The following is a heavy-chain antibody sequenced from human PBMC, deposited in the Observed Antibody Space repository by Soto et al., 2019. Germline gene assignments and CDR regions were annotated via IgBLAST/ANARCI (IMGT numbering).Heavy chain of an antibody. J-gene: IGHJ4*02. CDR1: GFSFSTYE. Sequence: VQLLESGGGLVQPGGSLRLSCTASGFSFSTYEMTWVRLAPGKGLEWVSFMSANGAETYYADSVKGRFTISRDNSKNTLYLQMNSLRAEDTAIYFCVKGGWCGYWGQGTLVTVSS. V-gene: IGHV3-23*01. CDR3: VKGGWCGY. D-gene: IGHD6-19*01. CDR2: MSANGAET.